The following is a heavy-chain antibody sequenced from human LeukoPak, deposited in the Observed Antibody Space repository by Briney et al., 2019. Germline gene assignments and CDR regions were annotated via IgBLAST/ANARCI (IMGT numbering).Heavy chain of an antibody. D-gene: IGHD6-13*01. J-gene: IGHJ6*03. CDR1: GGSFSGYY. V-gene: IGHV4-34*01. Sequence: SETPSLTCAVYGGSFSGYYWSWIRQPPGKGLEWIGEINHSGSTNYNPSLKSRVTISVDTSKNQFSLKLSSVTAADTAVYYCAREGIAAAGGLYEVSNYYYYMDVWGKGTTVTVSS. CDR2: INHSGST. CDR3: AREGIAAAGGLYEVSNYYYYMDV.